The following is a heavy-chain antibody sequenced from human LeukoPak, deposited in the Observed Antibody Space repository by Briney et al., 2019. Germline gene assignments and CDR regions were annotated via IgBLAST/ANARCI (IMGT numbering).Heavy chain of an antibody. J-gene: IGHJ3*02. CDR2: ISWNSGSI. CDR3: AKALLSSTYAFDI. D-gene: IGHD2-2*01. Sequence: GGSLRLSCAASGFTFSSYAMSWVRQAPGKGLEWVSGISWNSGSIGYADSVKGRFTISRDNATNSLYLQMNSLRAEDTAVYYCAKALLSSTYAFDIWGQGTMVTVSS. CDR1: GFTFSSYA. V-gene: IGHV3-9*01.